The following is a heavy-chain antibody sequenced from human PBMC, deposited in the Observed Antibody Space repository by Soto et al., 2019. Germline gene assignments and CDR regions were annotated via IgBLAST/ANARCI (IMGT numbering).Heavy chain of an antibody. D-gene: IGHD1-26*01. J-gene: IGHJ6*02. Sequence: QVQLVQSGAEVKKSGASVKVSCKPSGYSFSDYFIQWVRQAPGQGLEWVAWINPKTAATNYAKKFQGRVSLTWDTSSTTAYMERTRLRPDDTAVYYCDRIKWGLNYYNGMDVWGQGTTVIVSS. CDR3: DRIKWGLNYYNGMDV. V-gene: IGHV1-2*02. CDR1: GYSFSDYF. CDR2: INPKTAAT.